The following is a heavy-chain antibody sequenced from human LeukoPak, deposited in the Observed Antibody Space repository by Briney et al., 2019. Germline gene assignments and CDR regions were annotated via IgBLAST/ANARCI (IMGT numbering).Heavy chain of an antibody. V-gene: IGHV1-18*01. CDR3: ARVHTTVTTSYFDY. CDR2: ISAYNGNT. J-gene: IGHJ4*02. D-gene: IGHD4-17*01. CDR1: GYTFTSYG. Sequence: ASVKVSCKASGYTFTSYGISWVRQAPGQGLEWMGWISAYNGNTNYAQKLQGRVTMTTDTSTSTAYMELRSLRSDDTAVYYCARVHTTVTTSYFDYWGQGTLVTVSS.